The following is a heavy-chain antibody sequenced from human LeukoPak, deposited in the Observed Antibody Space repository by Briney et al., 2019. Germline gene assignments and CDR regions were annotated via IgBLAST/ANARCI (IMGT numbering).Heavy chain of an antibody. CDR2: IIPIFGTA. J-gene: IGHJ3*02. CDR1: GGTFSSYA. D-gene: IGHD2-2*01. Sequence: SSVKVSCKASGGTFSSYAISWVRQAPGQGLEWMGGIIPIFGTANYAQKFQGRVTITADKSTSTAYMELSSLRSEDTAVYYCARATHQLTTGLGAFDIWGQGTMVTVSS. V-gene: IGHV1-69*06. CDR3: ARATHQLTTGLGAFDI.